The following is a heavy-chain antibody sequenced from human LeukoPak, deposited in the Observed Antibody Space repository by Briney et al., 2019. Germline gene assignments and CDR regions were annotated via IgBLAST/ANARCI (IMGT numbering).Heavy chain of an antibody. J-gene: IGHJ4*02. CDR3: ARDQGRRDGYHFDY. CDR1: GFTFSSYA. V-gene: IGHV3-64D*06. D-gene: IGHD5-24*01. CDR2: ISSNGGST. Sequence: GGSLRLSCSASGFTFSSYAMHWVRQAPGKGLEYVSAISSNGGSTYYADSVKGRFTMSRDNSKNTLYLQMSSLRAEDTAVYYCARDQGRRDGYHFDYWGQGTLVTVSS.